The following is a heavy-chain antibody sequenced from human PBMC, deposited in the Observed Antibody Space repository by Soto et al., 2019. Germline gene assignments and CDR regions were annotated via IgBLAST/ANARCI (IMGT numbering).Heavy chain of an antibody. J-gene: IGHJ4*02. V-gene: IGHV4-59*01. CDR3: ARVVTVTTLVVRRTFPSYYFDC. Sequence: PSETLSLTCTVSGGSISSSYWSWVRQPPGKGLEWIGYIYYRGSTNYNPSLRSRVTISVDTSKNQFSLNLNSVTAADTAVYYCARVVTVTTLVVRRTFPSYYFDCWGKGTQVTVSS. CDR1: GGSISSSY. D-gene: IGHD4-17*01. CDR2: IYYRGST.